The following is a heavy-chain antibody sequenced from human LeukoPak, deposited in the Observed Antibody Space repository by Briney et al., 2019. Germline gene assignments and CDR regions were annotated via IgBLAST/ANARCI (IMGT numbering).Heavy chain of an antibody. J-gene: IGHJ4*02. Sequence: SGGSLRLSCAASGFTFSSYAMSWVRQAPGKGLEWVPGVSGSGGSTYYADSVKGRFTISRDNSKNTLYLQMNSLRAEDTAVYYCAKDLDIVATITGNWGQGTLVTVSS. CDR2: VSGSGGST. CDR1: GFTFSSYA. V-gene: IGHV3-23*01. CDR3: AKDLDIVATITGN. D-gene: IGHD5-12*01.